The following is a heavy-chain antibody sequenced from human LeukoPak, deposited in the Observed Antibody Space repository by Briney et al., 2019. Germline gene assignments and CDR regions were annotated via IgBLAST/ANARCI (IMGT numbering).Heavy chain of an antibody. J-gene: IGHJ4*02. CDR3: ARQRRYCSGDSCYQRTFDF. Sequence: GGSLRLSCAASGITFDDYAMHWVRQAPGKGLEWVSGITWNSGIIGYADSVKGRFTISRDNAKNSVYMQMNSLRAEDTAVYSCARQRRYCSGDSCYQRTFDFWGQGTLVTVSS. D-gene: IGHD2-15*01. CDR1: GITFDDYA. V-gene: IGHV3-9*01. CDR2: ITWNSGII.